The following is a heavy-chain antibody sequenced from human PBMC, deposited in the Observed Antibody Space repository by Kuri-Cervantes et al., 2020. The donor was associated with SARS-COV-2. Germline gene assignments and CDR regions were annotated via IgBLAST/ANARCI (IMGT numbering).Heavy chain of an antibody. CDR2: IWYDGSNK. CDR3: ASGYSYGFQPHVAFDI. V-gene: IGHV3-33*08. D-gene: IGHD5-18*01. Sequence: GESLKISCAASGFTFSSYGMHWVRQAPGKGLEWVAVIWYDGSNKYYADSVKGRFTISRDNSKNTLYLQMNSLRAEDTAVYYCASGYSYGFQPHVAFDIWGQGTMVTVSS. CDR1: GFTFSSYG. J-gene: IGHJ3*02.